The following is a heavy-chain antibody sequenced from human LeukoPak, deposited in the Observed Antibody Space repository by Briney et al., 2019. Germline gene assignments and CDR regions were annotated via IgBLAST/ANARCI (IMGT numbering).Heavy chain of an antibody. CDR2: ISAYNGNT. D-gene: IGHD3-22*01. CDR3: ARDRWGITMIVVVTPNYFDY. Sequence: GASVKVSCKASGYTFTSYAMNWVRQAPGQGLEWMGWISAYNGNTNYAQKLQGRVTMTTDTSTSTAYMELRSLRSDDTAVYYCARDRWGITMIVVVTPNYFDYWGQGTLVTVSS. CDR1: GYTFTSYA. J-gene: IGHJ4*02. V-gene: IGHV1-18*01.